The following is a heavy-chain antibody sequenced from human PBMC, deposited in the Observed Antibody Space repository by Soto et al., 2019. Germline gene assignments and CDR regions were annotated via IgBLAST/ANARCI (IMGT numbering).Heavy chain of an antibody. D-gene: IGHD6-19*01. J-gene: IGHJ5*02. Sequence: ASVKVSCKASGYTFTGYYMHWVRQAPGQGLEWMGWINPNSGGTNYAQKFQGWVTMTRDTSISTAYMELSRLRSDDTAVYYCAREDSSGWYIGLRWFDPWGQGTLVTVSS. CDR3: AREDSSGWYIGLRWFDP. CDR1: GYTFTGYY. V-gene: IGHV1-2*04. CDR2: INPNSGGT.